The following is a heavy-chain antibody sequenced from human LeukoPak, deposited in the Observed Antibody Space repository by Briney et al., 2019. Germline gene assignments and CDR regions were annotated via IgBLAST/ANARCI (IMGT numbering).Heavy chain of an antibody. CDR1: GYTFTSYG. D-gene: IGHD3-16*02. CDR2: ISAYNGST. V-gene: IGHV1-18*01. J-gene: IGHJ6*03. CDR3: ARDGGALYVWGSYRSYYYYYMDV. Sequence: GASVKVSCKASGYTFTSYGISWVRQAPGQGLEWMGWISAYNGSTNYAQELQGRVTMTTDTSTSTAYMELRSLRSDDTAVYYCARDGGALYVWGSYRSYYYYYMDVWGKGTTVTVSS.